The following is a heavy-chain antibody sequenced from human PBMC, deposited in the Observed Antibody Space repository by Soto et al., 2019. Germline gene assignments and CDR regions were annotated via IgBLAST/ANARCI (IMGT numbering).Heavy chain of an antibody. J-gene: IGHJ6*02. D-gene: IGHD5-18*01. V-gene: IGHV4-34*01. Sequence: SETLSLTCAVYGGSFSGYYWNWIRQPPGKGLEWIGEINHSGSTNYNPSLKSRVTISVDTSKNQFSLKLSSVTAADTAVYYCARGGVFGYSYGLIYYGMDVWGQGTTVTVSS. CDR3: ARGGVFGYSYGLIYYGMDV. CDR1: GGSFSGYY. CDR2: INHSGST.